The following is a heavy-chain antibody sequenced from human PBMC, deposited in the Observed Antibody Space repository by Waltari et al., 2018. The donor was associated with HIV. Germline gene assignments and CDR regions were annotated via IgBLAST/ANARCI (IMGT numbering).Heavy chain of an antibody. CDR2: ISYDGSNK. Sequence: QVQLVESGGGVVQPGRSLRLSCAASGFHFSSYALHWVRQAPGKGLEWVAVISYDGSNKYYADSVKGRFTISRDNSKNTLYLQMNSLRAEDTAVYYCASEAVRGEDYWGQGTLVTVSS. J-gene: IGHJ4*02. CDR1: GFHFSSYA. V-gene: IGHV3-30*04. CDR3: ASEAVRGEDY.